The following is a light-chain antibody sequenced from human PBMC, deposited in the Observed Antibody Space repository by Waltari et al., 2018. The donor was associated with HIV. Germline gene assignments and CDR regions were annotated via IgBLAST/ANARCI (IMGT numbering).Light chain of an antibody. V-gene: IGLV2-8*01. J-gene: IGLJ2*01. CDR2: EVT. Sequence: QSALTQPPSASGSPGQSVAISCTVTTRDVGGYTSVSWYKQHPGKAPKLMIYEVTKRPSGVPDRFSGSKSGNTASLTVSGLQAEDEADYYCSSYAGSNNVLFGGGTKLTVL. CDR3: SSYAGSNNVL. CDR1: TRDVGGYTS.